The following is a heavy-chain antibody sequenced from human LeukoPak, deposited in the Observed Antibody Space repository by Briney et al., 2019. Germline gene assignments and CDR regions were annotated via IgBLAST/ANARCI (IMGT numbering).Heavy chain of an antibody. D-gene: IGHD3-3*01. J-gene: IGHJ4*02. CDR3: AKRVGDFWSGYYDY. CDR1: GFTFSAYG. V-gene: IGHV3-30*18. Sequence: GRSLRLSCAASGFTFSAYGMHWVRRAPGKGLEWVAVISFDGSIKYSADSVKGRFTISRDNSKNTLYLQMNSLRAEDTAVYYCAKRVGDFWSGYYDYWGQGTLVTISS. CDR2: ISFDGSIK.